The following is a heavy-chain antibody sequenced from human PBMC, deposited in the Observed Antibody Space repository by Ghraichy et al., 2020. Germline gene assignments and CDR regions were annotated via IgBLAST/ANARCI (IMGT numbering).Heavy chain of an antibody. CDR3: ARALPYLWSSVDEHMEVYFDQ. CDR2: ISGTGNTI. J-gene: IGHJ4*02. V-gene: IGHV3-11*01. D-gene: IGHD1-1*01. CDR1: GFTFSDDY. Sequence: SLRLSCAASGFTFSDDYMSWIRQAPGKGLEWVSHISGTGNTIYYADSVKGRFTISRDNARNSLYLQMNTLRAEDAAVYYCARALPYLWSSVDEHMEVYFDQWGQGTLVTVSS.